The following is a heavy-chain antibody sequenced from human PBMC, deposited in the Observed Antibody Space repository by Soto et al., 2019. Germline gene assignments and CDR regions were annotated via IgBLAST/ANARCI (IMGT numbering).Heavy chain of an antibody. Sequence: PSETLSLTCSVSGGSITSYYWNWIRQAPGKGLEWIGYISNTGTSYYNPSLRSRATISADTSKNQFSLKMNSVTAAESAVYFCARERFTMIGGVIKTAWFDPWGTGLLATVSS. V-gene: IGHV4-59*01. D-gene: IGHD3-16*02. J-gene: IGHJ5*02. CDR2: ISNTGTS. CDR1: GGSITSYY. CDR3: ARERFTMIGGVIKTAWFDP.